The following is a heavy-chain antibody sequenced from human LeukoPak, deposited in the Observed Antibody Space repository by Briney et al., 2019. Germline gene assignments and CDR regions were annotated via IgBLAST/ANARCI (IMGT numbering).Heavy chain of an antibody. CDR3: ATLRDIVVVATTPTDV. D-gene: IGHD2-2*01. CDR2: ISNGGTTE. V-gene: IGHV3-30-3*01. Sequence: GGSLRLSCVASGFNFSPYAVHWVRQAPGKGLEWVAIISNGGTTESYTDSVKGRFTISRDNFKNTLYLQMNGLRLEDTAVYYCATLRDIVVVATTPTDVWGKGTTVIVSS. CDR1: GFNFSPYA. J-gene: IGHJ6*04.